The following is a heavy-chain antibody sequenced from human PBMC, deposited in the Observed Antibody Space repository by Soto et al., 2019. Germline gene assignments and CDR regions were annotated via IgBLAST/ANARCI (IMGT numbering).Heavy chain of an antibody. Sequence: QVQLVESGGGVVQPGRSLRLSCAASGFTFSSYGMHRVRQAPGKGLEWVAVISYDGSNKYYADSVKGRFTISRDNSKNTLYLQMNSLRAEDTAVYYCAKSPPGLDVWGQGTTVTVSS. CDR1: GFTFSSYG. CDR3: AKSPPGLDV. CDR2: ISYDGSNK. V-gene: IGHV3-30*18. J-gene: IGHJ6*02. D-gene: IGHD3-10*01.